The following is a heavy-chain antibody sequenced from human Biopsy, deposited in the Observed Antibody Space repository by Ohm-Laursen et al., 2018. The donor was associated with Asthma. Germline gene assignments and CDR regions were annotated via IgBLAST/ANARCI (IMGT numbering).Heavy chain of an antibody. CDR3: ARGYSGSDRIVYYHSGLEV. CDR1: GDSFSNYA. J-gene: IGHJ6*02. Sequence: SSVKVSCKASGDSFSNYAISWVRQAPGQGLEWMGGPIPVLGTPDHAQMFEGRVTITADESTSTAYMELSSLSSEDTAVYYCARGYSGSDRIVYYHSGLEVWGQGTTVTVSS. V-gene: IGHV1-69*01. CDR2: PIPVLGTP. D-gene: IGHD5-12*01.